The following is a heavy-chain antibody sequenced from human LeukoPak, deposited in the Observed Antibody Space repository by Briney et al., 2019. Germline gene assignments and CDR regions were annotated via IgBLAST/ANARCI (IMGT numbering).Heavy chain of an antibody. V-gene: IGHV4-59*01. CDR3: ARERRDGFNYVDQ. CDR1: GGSISSYY. CDR2: IYYSGST. D-gene: IGHD5-24*01. Sequence: SETLSLTCTVSGGSISSYYWSWIRQPPGKGLEWIGYIYYSGSTNYNPSLKSRVTISVDTSKNQFSLKLSSVTAADTAVYYCARERRDGFNYVDQWGQGTLVTVSS. J-gene: IGHJ4*02.